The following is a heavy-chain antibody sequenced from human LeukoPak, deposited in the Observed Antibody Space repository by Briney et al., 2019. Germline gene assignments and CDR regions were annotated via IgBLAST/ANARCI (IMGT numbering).Heavy chain of an antibody. Sequence: GSLRLSCTVSGITFVDATFSWIRQAPGKGLEWVGFIRARSYGATTEYGPSVKGRFTISRDDSKSIAYLLMNSLKTEDTAMYFCTRGRGYNTEEGHWGQGTLVTVSS. CDR1: GITFVDAT. CDR3: TRGRGYNTEEGH. J-gene: IGHJ4*02. D-gene: IGHD5-24*01. V-gene: IGHV3-49*03. CDR2: IRARSYGATT.